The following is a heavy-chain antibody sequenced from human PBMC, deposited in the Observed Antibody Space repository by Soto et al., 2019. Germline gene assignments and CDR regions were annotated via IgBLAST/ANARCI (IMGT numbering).Heavy chain of an antibody. CDR1: GFTFDDYA. V-gene: IGHV3-9*01. D-gene: IGHD2-21*02. CDR2: ISWNSGSI. Sequence: SLRLSCAASGFTFDDYAMHWVRQAPGKGLEWVSGISWNSGSIGYADSVKGRFTISRDNAKNSLYLQMNSLRAEDTALYYCARLYCGGDCPLFDCWGQGTLVTVSS. J-gene: IGHJ4*02. CDR3: ARLYCGGDCPLFDC.